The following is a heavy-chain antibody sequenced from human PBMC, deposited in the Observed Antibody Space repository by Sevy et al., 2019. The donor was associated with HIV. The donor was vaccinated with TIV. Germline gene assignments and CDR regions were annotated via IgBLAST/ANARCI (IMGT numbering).Heavy chain of an antibody. CDR2: IYSGEYT. V-gene: IGHV3-53*01. CDR1: GFTFNTHV. J-gene: IGHJ6*02. Sequence: GGSLRLSCAASGFTFNTHVMNWVRQAPGKGLEWVSVIYSGEYTYYADSVKGRFTISRDISKNTLNLQMNSLRAEDTAIYYCATTSTPLYYYALDVWGQGTTVTVSS. CDR3: ATTSTPLYYYALDV. D-gene: IGHD1-26*01.